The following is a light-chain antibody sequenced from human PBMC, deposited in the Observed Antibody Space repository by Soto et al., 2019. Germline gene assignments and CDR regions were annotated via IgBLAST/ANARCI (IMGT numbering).Light chain of an antibody. CDR2: GAS. CDR3: HQYGSSPLT. CDR1: QSVTSSY. V-gene: IGKV3-20*01. Sequence: EIVLTQSPGTLSLSPGERATLSCRASQSVTSSYLAWYQQTPGQAPRLLIYGASSRATGIPDRFSGSGSGTDFTLTIRKLEPQDIAMYYCHQYGSSPLTFGGGTKVEIK. J-gene: IGKJ4*01.